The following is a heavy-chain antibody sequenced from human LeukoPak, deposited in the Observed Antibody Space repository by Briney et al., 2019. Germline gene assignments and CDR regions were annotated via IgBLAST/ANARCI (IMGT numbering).Heavy chain of an antibody. V-gene: IGHV3-23*01. CDR3: AKDSGRIQLWLEYFDY. CDR1: GFSFSSYA. D-gene: IGHD5-18*01. CDR2: ISVCDGST. Sequence: GGSLRLSCAASGFSFSSYALRWLRQAPGKGLEWVSAISVCDGSTYYADSVKGRFTISRDNSKNTLYLQMNRVRAEDTAVYYSAKDSGRIQLWLEYFDYWGQGTLVTVSS. J-gene: IGHJ4*02.